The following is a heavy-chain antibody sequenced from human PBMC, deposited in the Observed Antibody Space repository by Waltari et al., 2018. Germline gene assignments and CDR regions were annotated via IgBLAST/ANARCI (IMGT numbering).Heavy chain of an antibody. V-gene: IGHV4-59*01. CDR2: IYYSGST. CDR3: ARQSGYSSSWYGDFDY. J-gene: IGHJ4*02. CDR1: GGSISSNY. Sequence: QVQLQESGPGLVKPSETLSRTCTVSGGSISSNYWSWIRQPPGKGLEWIGYIYYSGSTNYTPSLKSRVTISVDTSKHQFSLKLSSVTAADTAVYYCARQSGYSSSWYGDFDYWGQGTLVTVSS. D-gene: IGHD6-13*01.